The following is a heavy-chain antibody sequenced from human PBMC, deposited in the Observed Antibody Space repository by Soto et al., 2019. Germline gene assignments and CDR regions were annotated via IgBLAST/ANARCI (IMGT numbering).Heavy chain of an antibody. CDR3: ATVFDF. CDR2: IDTADGGT. CDR1: GFTFTIHW. J-gene: IGHJ4*02. Sequence: EVQLVESGGGSVQPGGSLRLSCAASGFTFTIHWIHWVRQAAGKGLEWVSRIDTADGGTSYADFVKGRFTISTDNVKNTVFLRMDSLRAEDTAVYYCATVFDFWGQGTLVTVSS. D-gene: IGHD4-17*01. V-gene: IGHV3-74*01.